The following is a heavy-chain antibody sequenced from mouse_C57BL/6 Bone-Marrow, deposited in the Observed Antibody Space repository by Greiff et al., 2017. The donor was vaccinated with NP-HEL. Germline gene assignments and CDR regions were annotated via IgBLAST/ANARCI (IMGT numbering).Heavy chain of an antibody. V-gene: IGHV7-1*01. CDR1: GFTFSDFY. D-gene: IGHD4-1*01. J-gene: IGHJ2*01. CDR3: ARDLELTGFFDY. CDR2: SRKKANDYTT. Sequence: DVKLVESGGGLVQSGRSLRLSCATSGFTFSDFYMEWVRQAPGKGLEWIAASRKKANDYTTEYSASVKGRFIVATDTSQSILYLQMNALRAASTAIYSCARDLELTGFFDYWGQGTTLTVSS.